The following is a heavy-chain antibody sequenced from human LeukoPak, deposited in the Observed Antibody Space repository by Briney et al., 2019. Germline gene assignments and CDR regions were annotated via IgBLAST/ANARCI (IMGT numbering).Heavy chain of an antibody. D-gene: IGHD7-27*01. Sequence: SETLSLTCTVSGGSISSSSYYWSWIRQPPGKGPVWIGEISHTGRTAYNPSLKNRVTISLDTSKNQFSLKLNFVTAADAAVYYCTRTSPGVPLDFWGQGTLVTVTS. V-gene: IGHV4-39*01. J-gene: IGHJ4*02. CDR2: ISHTGRT. CDR1: GGSISSSSYY. CDR3: TRTSPGVPLDF.